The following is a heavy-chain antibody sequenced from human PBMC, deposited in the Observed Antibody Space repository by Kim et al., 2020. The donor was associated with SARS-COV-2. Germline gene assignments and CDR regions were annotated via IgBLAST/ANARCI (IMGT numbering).Heavy chain of an antibody. CDR3: ARGVRGSVEAH. D-gene: IGHD1-1*01. CDR2: IYGSGST. J-gene: IGHJ4*02. Sequence: SETLSLTCSVSDVSISSDYWSWIRQPAGKELEWIGRIYGSGSTTYNPALKSRVSMSIDKSKNQFSLNLSSVTAADTAAYYCARGVRGSVEAHWGKGTLVT. CDR1: DVSISSDY. V-gene: IGHV4-4*07.